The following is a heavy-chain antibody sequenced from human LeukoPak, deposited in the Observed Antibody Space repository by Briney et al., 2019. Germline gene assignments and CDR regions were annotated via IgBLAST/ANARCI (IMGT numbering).Heavy chain of an antibody. CDR2: INSKSGGT. CDR1: GYTFTGYY. Sequence: ASVNVSCKASGYTFTGYYIHWVRQAPGQGLEWMGWINSKSGGTKYAQKFQGRVTMTRDTSISTAYMELRRLRSDDTAVYYCARVGNSDFDGGYWFDPWGQGTLVTVAS. J-gene: IGHJ5*02. CDR3: ARVGNSDFDGGYWFDP. V-gene: IGHV1-2*02. D-gene: IGHD4-23*01.